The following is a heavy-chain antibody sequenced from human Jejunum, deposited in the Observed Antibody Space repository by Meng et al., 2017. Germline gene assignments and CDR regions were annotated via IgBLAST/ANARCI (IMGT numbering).Heavy chain of an antibody. J-gene: IGHJ4*02. CDR2: ISPHSGGT. D-gene: IGHD3-16*01. Sequence: ASVKVSCKASGYTFIGYDIHWVRQAPGQGLEWMGRISPHSGGTSYAQKFEGRVTLATDKSISTAYMELSGLRSDDTAFYYCARVWDNYYYAPRRPDYWGQGTLVTVSS. V-gene: IGHV1-2*06. CDR3: ARVWDNYYYAPRRPDY. CDR1: GYTFIGYD.